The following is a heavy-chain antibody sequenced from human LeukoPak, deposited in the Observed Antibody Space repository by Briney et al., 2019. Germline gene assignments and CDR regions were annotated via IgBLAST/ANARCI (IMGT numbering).Heavy chain of an antibody. CDR3: SELGITMIGGV. V-gene: IGHV3-66*01. CDR1: GFTVSSNY. CDR2: IYSGGST. J-gene: IGHJ6*04. Sequence: GGSLRLSCAASGFTVSSNYMSWVRQAPGKGLEWVSIIYSGGSTYYADSVKGRFTISRDNSKNTLYLQMNSLRAEDTAVYYCSELGITMIGGVWGKGTTVTISS. D-gene: IGHD3-10*02.